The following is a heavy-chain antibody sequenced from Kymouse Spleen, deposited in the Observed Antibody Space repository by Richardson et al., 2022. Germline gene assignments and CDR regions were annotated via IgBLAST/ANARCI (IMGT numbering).Heavy chain of an antibody. CDR3: ARGLYCSSTSCLGYYFDY. V-gene: IGHV4-34*01. CDR1: GGSFSGYY. J-gene: IGHJ4*02. D-gene: IGHD2-2*02. Sequence: QVQLQQWGAGLLKPSETLSLTCAVYGGSFSGYYWSWIRQPPGKGLEWIGEINHSGSTNYNPSLKSRVTISVDTSKNQFSLKLSSVTAADTAVYYCARGLYCSSTSCLGYYFDYWGQGTLVTVSS. CDR2: INHSGST.